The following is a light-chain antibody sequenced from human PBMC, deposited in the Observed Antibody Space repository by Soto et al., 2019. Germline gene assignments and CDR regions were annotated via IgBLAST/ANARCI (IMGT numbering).Light chain of an antibody. J-gene: IGLJ1*01. CDR1: KNDIGVYDF. CDR2: EVV. V-gene: IGLV2-8*01. Sequence: QSVLTQPPSASGSPGQSVTISCTGTKNDIGVYDFVSWYQHHPGKAPRLIIYEVVQRPSGVPDRFSGSKSGNTASLTVSGLQAADEADYFCTSYAASNTYVSGSGTKV. CDR3: TSYAASNTYV.